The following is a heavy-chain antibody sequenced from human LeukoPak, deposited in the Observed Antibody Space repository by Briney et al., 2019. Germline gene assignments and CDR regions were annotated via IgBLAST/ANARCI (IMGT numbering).Heavy chain of an antibody. D-gene: IGHD2-2*01. CDR1: GGSFSGYY. V-gene: IGHV4-34*01. CDR3: ARHQLALSPFDY. Sequence: PSETLSLTCAVYGGSFSGYYWSWIRQPPGKGLEWIGEINHSGSTNYNPSLKSRVTISVDTSKNQFSLKLSSVTAADSAMYYCARHQLALSPFDYWGQGTLVTVSS. J-gene: IGHJ4*02. CDR2: INHSGST.